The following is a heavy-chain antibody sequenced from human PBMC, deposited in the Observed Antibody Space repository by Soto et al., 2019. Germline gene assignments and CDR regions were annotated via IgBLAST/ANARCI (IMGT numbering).Heavy chain of an antibody. Sequence: QVQLVQSGAEVKKPGASVKVSCKVSGYTLTELSMHWVRQAPGKGLEWMGGFDPEDGETIYAQKFQGRVTMTEETSTDTAYMELSSLRSEDTAVYYCATAVAATLGAFDIWGQGTMVTVSS. CDR3: ATAVAATLGAFDI. V-gene: IGHV1-24*01. CDR2: FDPEDGET. CDR1: GYTLTELS. J-gene: IGHJ3*02. D-gene: IGHD2-15*01.